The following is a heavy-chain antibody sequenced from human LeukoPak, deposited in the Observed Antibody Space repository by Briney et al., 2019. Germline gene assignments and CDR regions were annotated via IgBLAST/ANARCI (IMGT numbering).Heavy chain of an antibody. D-gene: IGHD1-26*01. CDR2: INAGNGNT. Sequence: GASVKVSCKASGYTFTSYAMHWVRQAPGQRLEWMGWINAGNGNTKYSQKFQGRVTITRDTSASTAYMELSSLRSEDTAVYYCARALCGRYPTPYYFDYWGQGTLVTVSS. CDR1: GYTFTSYA. V-gene: IGHV1-3*01. CDR3: ARALCGRYPTPYYFDY. J-gene: IGHJ4*02.